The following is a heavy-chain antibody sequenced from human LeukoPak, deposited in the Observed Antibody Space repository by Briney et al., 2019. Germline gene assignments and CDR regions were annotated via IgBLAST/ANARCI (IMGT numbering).Heavy chain of an antibody. CDR3: ARAEGLRFGEFYAGVSAFDI. Sequence: SQTLSLTCAVSGGSISSGGYSWSWIRQPPGKGLEWIGYIYHSGSTYYNPSLKSRVTISVDRSKNQFSLKLSSVTAADTAVYYCARAEGLRFGEFYAGVSAFDIWGQGTMVTVSS. V-gene: IGHV4-30-2*01. CDR2: IYHSGST. D-gene: IGHD3-10*01. J-gene: IGHJ3*02. CDR1: GGSISSGGYS.